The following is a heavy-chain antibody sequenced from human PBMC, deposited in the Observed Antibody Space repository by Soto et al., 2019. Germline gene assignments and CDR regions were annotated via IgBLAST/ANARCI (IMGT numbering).Heavy chain of an antibody. CDR3: AKRGRDDYYDSSGYYYSYFDY. CDR2: ISGSGGST. Sequence: EVQLLESGGGLVQPGGSLRLSCAASGFTFSSYAMSWVRQAPGKGLEWVSAISGSGGSTYYADSVKGRFTISRDNSENTLYLQMNGLRAEDTAVYYCAKRGRDDYYDSSGYYYSYFDYWGQGTLVTVSS. CDR1: GFTFSSYA. D-gene: IGHD3-22*01. J-gene: IGHJ4*02. V-gene: IGHV3-23*01.